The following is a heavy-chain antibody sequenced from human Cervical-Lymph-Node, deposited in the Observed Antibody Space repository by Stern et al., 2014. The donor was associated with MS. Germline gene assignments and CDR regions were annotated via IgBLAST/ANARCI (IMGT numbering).Heavy chain of an antibody. CDR3: ARAGLYDY. J-gene: IGHJ4*02. CDR2: IYHSGST. D-gene: IGHD2/OR15-2a*01. Sequence: QVQLQESGPGLVKPSGTLSLTCAVSGGSIDGSDWWCWVRQPPGKGLEWIGEIYHSGSTNYNPSLKSRVSISVDKSNNQFFLNLSSVTAADTAVYYCARAGLYDYWGQGTLVTVSS. V-gene: IGHV4-4*02. CDR1: GGSIDGSDW.